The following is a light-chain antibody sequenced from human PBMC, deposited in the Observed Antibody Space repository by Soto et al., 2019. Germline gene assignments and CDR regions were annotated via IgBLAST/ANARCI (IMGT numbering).Light chain of an antibody. CDR1: QSVGRL. V-gene: IGKV1-5*02. Sequence: DIPMTQSPSTLSAFVGDIVTIICRASQSVGRLSAWYQQKPGKAPKVLIWDASTLHRGVPSRFSGGGSGTEFSLAISSLEPEDFATYYCQHYRGYSAWPSGQGTRVEL. CDR2: DAS. J-gene: IGKJ1*01. CDR3: QHYRGYSAWP.